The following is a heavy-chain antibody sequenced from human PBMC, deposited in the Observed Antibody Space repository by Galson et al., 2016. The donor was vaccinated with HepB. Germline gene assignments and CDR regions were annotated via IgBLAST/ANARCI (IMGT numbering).Heavy chain of an antibody. J-gene: IGHJ4*02. D-gene: IGHD4-17*01. CDR3: ARGVYGDHGWFDY. Sequence: SLRLSCAASGFTVSSNYMTWVRQAPGKGLEWVSVIYSGGTTYYADSVEGRFTISRDNSKNMLFLQMNTLRAEDTAVYYCARGVYGDHGWFDYWGQGTLVTVSS. CDR2: IYSGGTT. V-gene: IGHV3-66*02. CDR1: GFTVSSNY.